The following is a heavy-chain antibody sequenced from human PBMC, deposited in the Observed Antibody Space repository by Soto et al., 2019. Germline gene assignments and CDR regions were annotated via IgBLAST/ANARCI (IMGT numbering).Heavy chain of an antibody. J-gene: IGHJ4*02. CDR1: GGSISSGGYY. V-gene: IGHV4-31*03. CDR2: IYYSGSA. CDR3: AKEGGIVGATAADY. Sequence: QVQLQESGPGLVKPSQTLSLTCTVSGGSISSGGYYWSWIRQHPGKGLEWIGYIYYSGSAYYNPSLRIRVTISVDTSKNQFSLKLSSVTAAETAVYYCAKEGGIVGATAADYWGQGTLVTVSS. D-gene: IGHD1-26*01.